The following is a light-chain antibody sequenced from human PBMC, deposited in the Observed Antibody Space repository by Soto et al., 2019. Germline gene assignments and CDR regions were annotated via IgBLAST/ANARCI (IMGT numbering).Light chain of an antibody. CDR3: QQRTNWPLT. V-gene: IGKV3-11*01. CDR1: QTISSY. Sequence: EIVLTQSPATLSLSPGERATLSCRASQTISSYLAWYQQKPGQAPRLLIYDASNRAAGIPARFSGFGSGTDFTLTISSLEPEDVAIYYCQQRTNWPLTFGGGTNVELK. CDR2: DAS. J-gene: IGKJ4*01.